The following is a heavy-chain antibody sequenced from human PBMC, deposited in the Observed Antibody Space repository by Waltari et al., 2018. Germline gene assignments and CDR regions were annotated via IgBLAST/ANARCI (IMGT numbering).Heavy chain of an antibody. CDR2: ISGRGGST. Sequence: EVQLLESGGGLVQPGGSLRLSCAASGFTFSSYAMSWVRQAPGTGLEWVSAISGRGGSTYYADSVKGRFTISRDNSKNTLYLQMNSLRAEDTAVYYCAGPGFYDSSGYYLPDYWGQGTLVTVSS. V-gene: IGHV3-23*01. CDR1: GFTFSSYA. J-gene: IGHJ4*02. CDR3: AGPGFYDSSGYYLPDY. D-gene: IGHD3-22*01.